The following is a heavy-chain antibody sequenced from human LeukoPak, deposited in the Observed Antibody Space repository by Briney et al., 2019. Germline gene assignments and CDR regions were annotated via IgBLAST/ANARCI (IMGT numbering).Heavy chain of an antibody. J-gene: IGHJ6*03. D-gene: IGHD6-19*01. CDR3: ASGIAVAGNNYYYYYMDV. V-gene: IGHV4-39*07. CDR1: GGSISSSSYY. Sequence: PSETLSLTCTVSGGSISSSSYYWGWIRQPPGKGLEWIGSIYYSGSTYYNPSLKSRVTISLDTSKNQFSLKLSFVTAADTAVYYCASGIAVAGNNYYYYYMDVWGKGTTVTVSS. CDR2: IYYSGST.